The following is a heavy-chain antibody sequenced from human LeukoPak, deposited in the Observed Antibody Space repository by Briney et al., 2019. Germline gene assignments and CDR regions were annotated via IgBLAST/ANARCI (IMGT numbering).Heavy chain of an antibody. CDR2: IYYSGST. Sequence: PSETLSLTCTVSGGSISSYYWSWIRQPPGKGLEWIGYIYYSGSTNYNPSLKSRVTISVDTSKNQFSLKLSSVTAADTAVYYCARRGYSSGGAFDIWGQGTMVTVSS. V-gene: IGHV4-59*08. J-gene: IGHJ3*02. CDR3: ARRGYSSGGAFDI. D-gene: IGHD6-19*01. CDR1: GGSISSYY.